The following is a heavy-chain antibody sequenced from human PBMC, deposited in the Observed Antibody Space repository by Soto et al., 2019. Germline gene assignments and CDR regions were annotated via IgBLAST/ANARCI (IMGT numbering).Heavy chain of an antibody. V-gene: IGHV3-11*05. CDR2: ISSRSSYT. CDR1: GFSFSDYY. CDR3: ARVARTSGSGSYSLQPYDY. J-gene: IGHJ4*02. D-gene: IGHD3-10*01. Sequence: QVQLVESGGGLVKPGGSLRLSCAASGFSFSDYYMSWIRQAPGKGLECVSYISSRSSYTNYADSVKGRFTISRDNAKNSLYLQMNSLRAEDTAVYYCARVARTSGSGSYSLQPYDYWGQGTLVTVSS.